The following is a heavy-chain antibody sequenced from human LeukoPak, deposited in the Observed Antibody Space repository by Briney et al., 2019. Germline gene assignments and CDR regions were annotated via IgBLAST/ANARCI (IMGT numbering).Heavy chain of an antibody. Sequence: GPSVKVSCKASGYTFTNYDILWVRQAPGQGLEWMGWISAYNGYPNYAQNLQGRVTMTTDRSTSTTYMELRSLRSDDTAVYYCARAQQLVHWFDPWGQGTLVTVSS. CDR2: ISAYNGYP. CDR1: GYTFTNYD. D-gene: IGHD6-13*01. V-gene: IGHV1-18*01. CDR3: ARAQQLVHWFDP. J-gene: IGHJ5*02.